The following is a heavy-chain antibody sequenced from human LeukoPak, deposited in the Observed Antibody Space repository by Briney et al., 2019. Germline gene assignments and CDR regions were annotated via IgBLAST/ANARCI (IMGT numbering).Heavy chain of an antibody. CDR3: ARNGYSGNSLNFDY. V-gene: IGHV4-59*08. CDR2: VYYSGST. Sequence: PSETLSLTCTVSGGSISSYYWSWIRQPPGKGLEWIGDVYYSGSTNYNPSLKSRVTISVEMSKKQFSLKLSSVTAADTAVYYCARNGYSGNSLNFDYWGQGTLVTVSS. D-gene: IGHD1-26*01. CDR1: GGSISSYY. J-gene: IGHJ4*02.